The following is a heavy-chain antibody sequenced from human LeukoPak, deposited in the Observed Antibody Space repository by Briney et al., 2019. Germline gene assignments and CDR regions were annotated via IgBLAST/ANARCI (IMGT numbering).Heavy chain of an antibody. V-gene: IGHV1-69*05. CDR1: GGTFSSYA. Sequence: SVKVSCKASGGTFSSYAISWVRQAPGQGLEWMGGIIPIFGTANYAQKFQGRVTITTDESTSTAYMELSSLRSEDTAVYYCARLRGLYCSSTSCYRGYNWFDPWGQGTLVTVSS. CDR3: ARLRGLYCSSTSCYRGYNWFDP. D-gene: IGHD2-2*01. J-gene: IGHJ5*02. CDR2: IIPIFGTA.